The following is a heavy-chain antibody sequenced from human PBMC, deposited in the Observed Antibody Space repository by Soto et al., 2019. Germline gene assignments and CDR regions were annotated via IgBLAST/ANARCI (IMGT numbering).Heavy chain of an antibody. D-gene: IGHD5-12*01. J-gene: IGHJ6*02. V-gene: IGHV1-69*01. Sequence: QVQLVPSGAEVKKPGSSVKVSCKASGGTFSSYAISWVRQAPGQGLEWMGGIIPIFGTANYAQKFQGRVTITADESTSTAYMELSSLRSEDTAVYYCASSLRFIPDTDYYYGMDVWGQGTTVTVSS. CDR1: GGTFSSYA. CDR2: IIPIFGTA. CDR3: ASSLRFIPDTDYYYGMDV.